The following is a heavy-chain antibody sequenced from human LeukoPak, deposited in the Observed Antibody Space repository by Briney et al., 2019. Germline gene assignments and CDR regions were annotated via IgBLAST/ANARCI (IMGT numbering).Heavy chain of an antibody. CDR1: GFTFSSYA. Sequence: GSLRLSCAASGFTFSSYAMSWVRQAPGEGLVWVSAIIGSGGSTYYADSVKGRFTISRDNSKNTLYLQMNSLRAEDTAVYYCAKMPERKLGAKDSSGVKLFFDYWGQGTLVTVSS. D-gene: IGHD3-22*01. V-gene: IGHV3-23*01. CDR2: IIGSGGST. CDR3: AKMPERKLGAKDSSGVKLFFDY. J-gene: IGHJ4*03.